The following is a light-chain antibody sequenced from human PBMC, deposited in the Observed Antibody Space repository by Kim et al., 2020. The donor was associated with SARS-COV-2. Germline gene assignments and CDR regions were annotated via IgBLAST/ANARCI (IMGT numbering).Light chain of an antibody. CDR3: QVWDSTNDHRV. Sequence: SYELTQPPSVSVAPGKTARITCGGDNIETKSVHWYQQSPGQAPVLVIYSDSVRPSGIPERLSGSNSGNTATLTISRVEAGDEADYYCQVWDSTNDHRVFGGGTQLTVL. V-gene: IGLV3-21*04. J-gene: IGLJ3*02. CDR1: NIETKS. CDR2: SDS.